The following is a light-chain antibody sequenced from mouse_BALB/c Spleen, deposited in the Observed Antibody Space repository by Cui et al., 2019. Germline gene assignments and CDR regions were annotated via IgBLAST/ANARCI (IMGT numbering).Light chain of an antibody. Sequence: QIVLTQSPAPMSASPGEKVTMTCSASSSVSYMYWYQQKPRSSPKPWIYLTSNLASGVPARFSGSGSGTSYSLTISSMEAEDAATYYCQQWSSNPPITFGSGTKVEIK. CDR1: SSVSY. CDR2: LTS. CDR3: QQWSSNPPIT. V-gene: IGKV4-68*01. J-gene: IGKJ4*01.